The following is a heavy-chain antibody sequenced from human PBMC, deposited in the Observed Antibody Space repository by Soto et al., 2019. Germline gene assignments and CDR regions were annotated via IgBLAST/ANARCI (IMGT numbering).Heavy chain of an antibody. CDR2: IFYSGTT. CDR1: GGSISNYF. CDR3: ARGRGGTYDAFNI. J-gene: IGHJ3*02. D-gene: IGHD1-26*01. Sequence: SETLSLTCGVSGGSISNYFWSWLRPPPGKGLEWIGYIFYSGTTNYNPSLKGRVTMSVDTSNNRFSLKLTSVTAADTAVYYCARGRGGTYDAFNIWGQGTMVTVSS. V-gene: IGHV4-59*01.